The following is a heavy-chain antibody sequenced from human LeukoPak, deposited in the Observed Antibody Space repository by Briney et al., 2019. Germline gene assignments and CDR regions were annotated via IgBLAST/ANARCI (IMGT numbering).Heavy chain of an antibody. CDR3: ARDRPNYYDSSGPGD. CDR2: ISSSSYI. J-gene: IGHJ4*02. CDR1: GFTFSSYS. Sequence: GGSLRLSCAASGFTFSSYSMNWVRQAPGKGLEWVSSISSSSYIYYADSVKGRFTISRDNAKNSLYLQMNSLRAEDTAVYYCARDRPNYYDSSGPGDWGQGTLVTVSS. D-gene: IGHD3-22*01. V-gene: IGHV3-21*01.